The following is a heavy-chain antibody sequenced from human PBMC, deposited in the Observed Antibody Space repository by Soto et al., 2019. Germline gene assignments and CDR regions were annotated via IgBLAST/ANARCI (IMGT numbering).Heavy chain of an antibody. V-gene: IGHV3-21*01. Sequence: GGSLRLSCAASGFTFSSYSMNWVRQAPGKGLEWVSSISSSSSYIYYADSVKGRFTISRDNAKNSLYLQMNSLRAEDTAVYYCARVNHNYGDYRARNHAFDIWGQGTMVTVSS. D-gene: IGHD4-17*01. J-gene: IGHJ3*02. CDR3: ARVNHNYGDYRARNHAFDI. CDR1: GFTFSSYS. CDR2: ISSSSSYI.